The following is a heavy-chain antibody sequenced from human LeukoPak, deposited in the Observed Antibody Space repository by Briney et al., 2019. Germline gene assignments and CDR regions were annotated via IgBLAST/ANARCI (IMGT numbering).Heavy chain of an antibody. Sequence: GGSLRLSCAASGFTFSSYAMSWVRQAPGKGLEWVSAISGSGGSTYYADSVKGRFTTSRDNSKNTLYLQMNSLRAEDTAVYYCAKTAVRYSSSWYEDYWGQGTLVTVSS. J-gene: IGHJ4*02. CDR1: GFTFSSYA. V-gene: IGHV3-23*01. D-gene: IGHD6-13*01. CDR3: AKTAVRYSSSWYEDY. CDR2: ISGSGGST.